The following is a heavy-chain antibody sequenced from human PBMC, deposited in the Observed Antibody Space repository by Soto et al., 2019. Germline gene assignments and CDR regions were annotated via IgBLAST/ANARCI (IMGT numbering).Heavy chain of an antibody. V-gene: IGHV3-43*01. CDR3: AKDITYGSGRGNFDY. CDR2: ISWDGGST. Sequence: GGSLRLSCAASGFTFDDYTMHWVRQAPGKGLEWVSLISWDGGSTYYADSVKGRFTISRDNSKNSLYLQMNSLRTEDTALYYCAKDITYGSGRGNFDYWGQGTLVTVSS. CDR1: GFTFDDYT. J-gene: IGHJ4*02. D-gene: IGHD3-10*01.